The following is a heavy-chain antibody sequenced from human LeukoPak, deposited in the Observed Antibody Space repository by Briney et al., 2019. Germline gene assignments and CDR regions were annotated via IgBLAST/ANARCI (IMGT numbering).Heavy chain of an antibody. J-gene: IGHJ4*02. Sequence: GESLKISCKGSGYSFSSYWIGWVRQMPGKGLEWMGIIYPGDSDIRYSPSFQGQVTLSADKSSSTAYLQWSSLKASDTAMFYCARLTRGGYSSPMGSGYFDYWGQGTLVTVSS. V-gene: IGHV5-51*01. D-gene: IGHD5-12*01. CDR2: IYPGDSDI. CDR1: GYSFSSYW. CDR3: ARLTRGGYSSPMGSGYFDY.